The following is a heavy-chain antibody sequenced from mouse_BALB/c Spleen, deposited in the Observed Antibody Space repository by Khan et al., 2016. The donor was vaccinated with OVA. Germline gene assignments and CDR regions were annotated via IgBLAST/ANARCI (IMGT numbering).Heavy chain of an antibody. CDR2: IIPSNDYT. D-gene: IGHD2-14*01. CDR3: VREGAYYRSDGWFAY. V-gene: IGHV1-4*01. CDR1: GYTFTTYT. Sequence: QVQLKQSGAELARPGASVKMSCKASGYTFTTYTIHWVKQRPGQGLEWIGYIIPSNDYTNYNQKFKDRATLTADKSSSTAYMQLSSLTSKDSAVYYCVREGAYYRSDGWFAYWGQGTLVTVSA. J-gene: IGHJ3*01.